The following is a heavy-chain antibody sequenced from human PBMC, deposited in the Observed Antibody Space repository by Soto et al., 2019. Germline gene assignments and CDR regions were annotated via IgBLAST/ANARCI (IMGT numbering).Heavy chain of an antibody. D-gene: IGHD3-10*01. CDR3: ARQGFGPLHGLVDV. CDR2: VHHSWRS. CDR1: GGSISSYY. Sequence: QVQLQESGPGLVKPSETLSLSCTVSGGSISSYYWSWFRQSPGKRMERFGYVHHSWRSSYNPSLRSRVAISLDTSKSQFSLKVTSGTATETAVYYGARQGFGPLHGLVDVWGQGTTVTVSS. J-gene: IGHJ6*02. V-gene: IGHV4-59*08.